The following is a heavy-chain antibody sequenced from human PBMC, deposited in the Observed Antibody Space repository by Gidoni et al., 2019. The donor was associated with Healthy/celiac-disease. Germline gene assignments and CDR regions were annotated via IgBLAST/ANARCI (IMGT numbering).Heavy chain of an antibody. CDR3: ARGGGKLRYFDWAAEYYYMDV. V-gene: IGHV1-69*06. D-gene: IGHD3-9*01. CDR1: GGTFSTYA. Sequence: QVQLVQSGAEVKKPGSSVKVSCKASGGTFSTYAIRWVRQAPGQGLEWMGGIIPIFGTANYAQKFQGRVTITADKSTSTAYMELSSLRSEDTAVYYCARGGGKLRYFDWAAEYYYMDVWGKGTTVTVSS. CDR2: IIPIFGTA. J-gene: IGHJ6*03.